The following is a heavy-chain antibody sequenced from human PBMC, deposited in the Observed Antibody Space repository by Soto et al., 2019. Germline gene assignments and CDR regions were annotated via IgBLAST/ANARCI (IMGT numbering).Heavy chain of an antibody. D-gene: IGHD5-12*01. V-gene: IGHV2-5*02. Sequence: QITLKESGPTLVKPTQTLTLTCTFSGFSLNTNGVGVGWIRQPPGKALEWLALIYGDDDKRYRPSLKTRLTITKDTSKNQVVLTMTNRDPMDTATYFCAHREYSHSDDFVWGQGALVTVSS. J-gene: IGHJ4*02. CDR3: AHREYSHSDDFV. CDR1: GFSLNTNGVG. CDR2: IYGDDDK.